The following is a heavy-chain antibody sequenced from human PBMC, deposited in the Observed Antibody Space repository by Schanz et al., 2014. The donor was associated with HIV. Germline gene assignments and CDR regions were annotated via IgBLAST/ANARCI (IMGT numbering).Heavy chain of an antibody. D-gene: IGHD3-22*01. CDR3: ARQDDISGYYYGY. Sequence: QMQLLQSGPEVKKPGTSVKVSCKASGVTFPGSAVHWVRQARGQRLEWIGWIVVGGGNTNYAQKFRDRVTITRDMSTSTAYMELSSLRSEDTAVYYCARQDDISGYYYGYWGQGTLVTVSS. CDR1: GVTFPGSA. V-gene: IGHV1-58*01. J-gene: IGHJ4*02. CDR2: IVVGGGNT.